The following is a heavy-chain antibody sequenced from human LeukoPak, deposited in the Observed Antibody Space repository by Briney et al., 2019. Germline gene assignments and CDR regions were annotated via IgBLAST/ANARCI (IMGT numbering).Heavy chain of an antibody. CDR3: ARDGSGQWLDY. J-gene: IGHJ4*02. V-gene: IGHV1-18*01. D-gene: IGHD3-10*01. CDR2: INAYNGDT. CDR1: GYTFTSYG. Sequence: ASVKVSCKASGYTFTSYGFSWVRQAPGQGLEWMGWINAYNGDTNYAQKVQGGVTLTSDTSTSTAYMELRSLRSDDRAVYYCARDGSGQWLDYWGRGTLVTVSS.